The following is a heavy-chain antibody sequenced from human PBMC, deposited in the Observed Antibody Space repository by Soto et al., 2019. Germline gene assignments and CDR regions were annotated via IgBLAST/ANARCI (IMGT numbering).Heavy chain of an antibody. J-gene: IGHJ4*02. D-gene: IGHD3-22*01. CDR2: ISGSGGST. V-gene: IGHV3-23*01. CDR3: AKGPYYYDSSGYYSLAY. CDR1: GFTFSSYA. Sequence: VVSLRLSCAASGFTFSSYAMSWVRQAPWKGLEWVSAISGSGGSTYYADYVKGRFTISRDNSKNTLYMQMNSLSAEDTAVYYCAKGPYYYDSSGYYSLAYWGEGVLVTVAS.